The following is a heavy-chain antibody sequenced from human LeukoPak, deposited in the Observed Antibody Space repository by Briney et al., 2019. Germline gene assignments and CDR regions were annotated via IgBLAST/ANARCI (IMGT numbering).Heavy chain of an antibody. CDR3: ARGYGGTNYYFDY. Sequence: GGSLRLSCAAAGFTFSSYSMNWVRQAPGRGQEWVSSISSSSSYIYYADSVKGRFTISRDNAKNSLYLQMNSLRAEDTAVYYCARGYGGTNYYFDYWGQGTLVTVSS. D-gene: IGHD2-15*01. CDR2: ISSSSSYI. CDR1: GFTFSSYS. V-gene: IGHV3-21*01. J-gene: IGHJ4*02.